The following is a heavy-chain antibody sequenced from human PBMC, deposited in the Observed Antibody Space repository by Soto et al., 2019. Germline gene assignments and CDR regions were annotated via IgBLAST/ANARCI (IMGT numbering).Heavy chain of an antibody. D-gene: IGHD3-16*01. J-gene: IGHJ4*02. CDR2: IWYDGGNK. V-gene: IGHV3-33*01. CDR3: ARDGDVNTGFGKDY. CDR1: GFTFCNYG. Sequence: VQLVESGGGVVQPGRSLRLSCAASGFTFCNYGMHWVRQAPGKGLEWVAFIWYDGGNKYYAESVKGRFTISRDNSKNTLYLQMNSLRAEDTAVYYCARDGDVNTGFGKDYWGQGTLVTVSS.